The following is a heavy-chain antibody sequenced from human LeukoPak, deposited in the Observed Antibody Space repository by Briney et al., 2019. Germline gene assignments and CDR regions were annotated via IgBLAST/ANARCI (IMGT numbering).Heavy chain of an antibody. CDR3: AREGYYGGNYGY. CDR1: GGSISSGDYY. Sequence: PSETLSLTCTVSGGSISSGDYYWSWIRQPPGKGLEWIGYIYYSGSTYYNPSLRRRVTISVDTSKNQFSLKLSSVTAADTAVYYCAREGYYGGNYGYWGQGTLVTVSS. V-gene: IGHV4-30-4*08. D-gene: IGHD4-23*01. J-gene: IGHJ4*02. CDR2: IYYSGST.